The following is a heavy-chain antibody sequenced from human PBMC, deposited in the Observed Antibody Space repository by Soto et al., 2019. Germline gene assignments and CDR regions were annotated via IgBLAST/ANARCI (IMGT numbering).Heavy chain of an antibody. CDR2: IYYSGST. J-gene: IGHJ6*02. CDR1: GGSISSYY. D-gene: IGHD2-15*01. V-gene: IGHV4-59*01. Sequence: LTCTVSGGSISSYYWSWIRQPPGKGLEWIGYIYYSGSTNYNPSLKSRVTISVDTSKNQFSLKLSSVTAADTAVYYCARERCSGGSCEYYYGMDVWGQGTTVTVSS. CDR3: ARERCSGGSCEYYYGMDV.